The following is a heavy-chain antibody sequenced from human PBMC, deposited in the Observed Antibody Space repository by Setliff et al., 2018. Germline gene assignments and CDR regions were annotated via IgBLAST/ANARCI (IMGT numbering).Heavy chain of an antibody. D-gene: IGHD2-8*01. CDR3: ARDRQYCTSLSCLNSYFYYYVMDF. J-gene: IGHJ6*02. CDR1: GGSISDYY. Sequence: TSETLSLTCGGYGGSISDYYWSWIRQPPGKGLEWIGEINQSGSTTYNPSLKGRVTISMDTSKNQFSLKLTSVTAADTAVYYCARDRQYCTSLSCLNSYFYYYVMDFWGQGTTVTVSS. CDR2: INQSGST. V-gene: IGHV4-34*01.